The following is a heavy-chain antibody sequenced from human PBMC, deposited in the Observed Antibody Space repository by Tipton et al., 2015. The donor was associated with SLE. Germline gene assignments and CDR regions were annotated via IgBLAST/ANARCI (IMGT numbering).Heavy chain of an antibody. V-gene: IGHV4-30-4*01. CDR3: AREYSSSWCLGY. CDR2: IYYSGST. J-gene: IGHJ4*02. Sequence: TLSLTCTVSGGSISSGDYYWSWIRQPPGKGLEWIGYIYYSGSTYYNPSLKSRVTISVDTSKNQFSLKLSSVTAADTAVYYCAREYSSSWCLGYWGQGTLVTVSS. CDR1: GGSISSGDYY. D-gene: IGHD6-13*01.